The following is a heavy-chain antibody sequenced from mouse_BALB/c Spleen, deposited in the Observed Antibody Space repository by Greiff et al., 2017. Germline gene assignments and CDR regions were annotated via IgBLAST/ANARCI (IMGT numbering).Heavy chain of an antibody. V-gene: IGHV1-53*01. J-gene: IGHJ4*01. D-gene: IGHD1-2*01. CDR2: ISCYNGAT. CDR3: ARGPSTAYYAMDY. Sequence: VQLQQPGAELVRPGASVKLSCKASGYTFTSYWMNWVKQRPEQGLEWIGYISCYNGATSYNQKFKGKATFTVDTSSSTAYMQFNSLTSEDSAVYYCARGPSTAYYAMDYWGQGTSVTVSS. CDR1: GYTFTSYW.